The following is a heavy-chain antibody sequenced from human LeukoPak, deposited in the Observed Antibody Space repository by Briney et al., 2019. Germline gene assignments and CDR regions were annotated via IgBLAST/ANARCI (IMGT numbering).Heavy chain of an antibody. CDR2: ISGSGGST. J-gene: IGHJ4*02. D-gene: IGHD3-10*01. Sequence: PGGSLRLSCAASGFTFSSYAMSWVRQAPGKGLEWVSAISGSGGSTYYADSVKGRFTVSRDNSKNTLYLQMNSLRAEDTAVYYCAKVPSMVRGVAFDYWGQGTLVTVSS. CDR1: GFTFSSYA. V-gene: IGHV3-23*01. CDR3: AKVPSMVRGVAFDY.